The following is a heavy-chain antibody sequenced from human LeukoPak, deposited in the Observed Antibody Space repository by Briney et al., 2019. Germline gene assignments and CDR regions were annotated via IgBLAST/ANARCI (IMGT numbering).Heavy chain of an antibody. V-gene: IGHV4-4*07. CDR1: GGSISSYY. J-gene: IGHJ4*02. Sequence: LGTLSLTCTVSGGSISSYYWSWIRQPAGKGLEWIGGIYTSGSTNYNPSLKSRVTMSVDTSKNQFSQKLSSVTAADTAVYYCARYWRLRFFDYGRQGTLVSVPS. CDR3: ARYWRLRFFDY. CDR2: IYTSGST. D-gene: IGHD3-16*01.